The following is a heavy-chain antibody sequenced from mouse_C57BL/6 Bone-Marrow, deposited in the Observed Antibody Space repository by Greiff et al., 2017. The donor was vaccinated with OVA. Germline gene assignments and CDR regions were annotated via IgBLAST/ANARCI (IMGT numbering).Heavy chain of an antibody. CDR2: IDPENGDT. J-gene: IGHJ3*01. V-gene: IGHV14-4*01. CDR3: TTDWAFAY. D-gene: IGHD4-1*01. Sequence: EVKVEESGAELVRPGASVKLSCTASGFNIKDDYMHWVKQRPEQGLEWIGWIDPENGDTEYASKFQGKATITADTSSNTAYLQLSSLTSEDTAVYYCTTDWAFAYWGQGTLVTVSA. CDR1: GFNIKDDY.